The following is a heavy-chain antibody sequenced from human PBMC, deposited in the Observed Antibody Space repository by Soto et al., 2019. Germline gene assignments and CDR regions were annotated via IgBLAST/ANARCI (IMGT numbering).Heavy chain of an antibody. CDR2: INSSGRA. J-gene: IGHJ4*02. CDR1: GVSITSSDSY. V-gene: IGHV4-30-4*01. CDR3: ARVKASGVNFDY. Sequence: SETLSLTCSVSGVSITSSDSYWSLIRQPPGKGLEWIGYINSSGRAYYKPSLKSRVSISIDTSKNQFSLRLTSVTVADTAVYYCARVKASGVNFDYWGQGTLVTVSS. D-gene: IGHD3-10*01.